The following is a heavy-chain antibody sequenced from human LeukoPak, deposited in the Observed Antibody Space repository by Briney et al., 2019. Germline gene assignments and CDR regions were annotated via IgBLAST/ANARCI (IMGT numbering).Heavy chain of an antibody. Sequence: GGSLRLSCAASGFTFSSYSMNWVRQAPGKGLEWVAYISSSGDTIYHADSLEGRFTISRDNAGNSLYLQMNSLRAEDTAVYYCSRAYASGRYYGYWGQGTLVSVSS. CDR1: GFTFSSYS. CDR3: SRAYASGRYYGY. D-gene: IGHD3-10*01. CDR2: ISSSGDTI. V-gene: IGHV3-48*04. J-gene: IGHJ4*02.